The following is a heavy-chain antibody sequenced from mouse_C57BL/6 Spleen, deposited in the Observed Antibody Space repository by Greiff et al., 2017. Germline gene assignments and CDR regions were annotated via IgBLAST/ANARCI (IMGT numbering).Heavy chain of an antibody. Sequence: QVQLQQSGAELVRPGSSVKLSCKASGYTFTSYWMHWVKQRPIQGLEWIGNIDPSDSETHYNQKFKDKATLTVDKSSSTAYMQHSSLTSEDSAVYYCARPFNYYGSRYGYFDVWGTGTTVTVSS. CDR2: IDPSDSET. V-gene: IGHV1-52*01. CDR1: GYTFTSYW. CDR3: ARPFNYYGSRYGYFDV. D-gene: IGHD1-1*01. J-gene: IGHJ1*03.